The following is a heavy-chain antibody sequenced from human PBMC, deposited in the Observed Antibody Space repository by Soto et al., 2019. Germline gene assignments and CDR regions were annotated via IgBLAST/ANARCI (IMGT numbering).Heavy chain of an antibody. D-gene: IGHD3-10*01. Sequence: QVQLQESGPGLVKPSETLSLTCTVSGGSISNYYWTWIRQPAGKGLEWIGRIYTSGSTSYNPSLTSPLTMSVDTSKNQFSLTLTSVTAADTAVYYCTREAGSGSWRGMDVWGQGTTVTVSS. CDR2: IYTSGST. CDR1: GGSISNYY. CDR3: TREAGSGSWRGMDV. J-gene: IGHJ6*02. V-gene: IGHV4-4*07.